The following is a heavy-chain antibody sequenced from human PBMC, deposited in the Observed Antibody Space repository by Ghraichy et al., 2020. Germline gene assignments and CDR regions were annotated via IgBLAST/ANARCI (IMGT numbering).Heavy chain of an antibody. Sequence: GGSLRLSCAASGFTFSSYWMSWVRQAAGKGLEWVTNIKDDGSEKYYVDSVKGRFTISRDNVKNSLYLQMNSLRAEDTAVYYCATSAAGLDHWGQGTLVTVTS. D-gene: IGHD6-13*01. V-gene: IGHV3-7*01. CDR1: GFTFSSYW. CDR2: IKDDGSEK. CDR3: ATSAAGLDH. J-gene: IGHJ4*02.